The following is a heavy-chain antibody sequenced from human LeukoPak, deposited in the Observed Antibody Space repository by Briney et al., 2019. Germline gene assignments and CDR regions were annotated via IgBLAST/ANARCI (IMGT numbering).Heavy chain of an antibody. V-gene: IGHV3-30-3*01. CDR3: ARDRGYSYGFNWFDP. Sequence: GGSLRLSCAASGFTFSSYAMHWVRQAPGKGLEWVAVISYDESNKYYADSVKGRFTISRDNSKNTLYLQMNSLRAEDTAVYYCARDRGYSYGFNWFDPWGQGTLVTVSS. J-gene: IGHJ5*02. CDR1: GFTFSSYA. D-gene: IGHD5-18*01. CDR2: ISYDESNK.